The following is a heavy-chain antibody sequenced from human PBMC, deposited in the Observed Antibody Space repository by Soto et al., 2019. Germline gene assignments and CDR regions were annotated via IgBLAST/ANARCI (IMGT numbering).Heavy chain of an antibody. J-gene: IGHJ6*02. CDR1: GGTFSSYA. CDR2: IIPIFGTA. V-gene: IGHV1-69*13. Sequence: SVKVSCKASGGTFSSYAISWVRQAPGQGLEWMGGIIPIFGTANYAQKFQGRVTITADESTSTAYMELSSLRSEDTAVYYCARDFGWIQLWSRGYGMDVWGQGTTVTVSS. D-gene: IGHD5-18*01. CDR3: ARDFGWIQLWSRGYGMDV.